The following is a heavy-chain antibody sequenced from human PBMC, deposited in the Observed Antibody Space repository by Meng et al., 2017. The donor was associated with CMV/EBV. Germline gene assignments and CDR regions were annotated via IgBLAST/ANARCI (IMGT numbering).Heavy chain of an antibody. Sequence: ASVKVSCKASGYTFTGYYMHWVRQAPGQGLEWMGWINPNSGGTNYAQKFQGRVTMTRDTSISTAYMELSRLRSDDTAVYYCARAEWELTRDYGTDVWGQGTTVTVSS. CDR1: GYTFTGYY. CDR2: INPNSGGT. CDR3: ARAEWELTRDYGTDV. D-gene: IGHD1-26*01. V-gene: IGHV1-2*02. J-gene: IGHJ6*02.